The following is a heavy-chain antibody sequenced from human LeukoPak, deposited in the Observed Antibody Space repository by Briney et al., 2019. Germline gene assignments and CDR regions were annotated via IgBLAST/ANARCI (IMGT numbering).Heavy chain of an antibody. Sequence: GGSLRLSCAASGFTFSSYWMTWVRQAPGKGLEWMANIRDDGSDKYYVDSVKGRFTISRDNAQNTLLLQVDSRRVQDTAVYYFLEDNKRSPGDYWGQGTLATVST. CDR3: LEDNKRSPGDY. V-gene: IGHV3-7*01. J-gene: IGHJ4*02. CDR1: GFTFSSYW. D-gene: IGHD1-1*01. CDR2: IRDDGSDK.